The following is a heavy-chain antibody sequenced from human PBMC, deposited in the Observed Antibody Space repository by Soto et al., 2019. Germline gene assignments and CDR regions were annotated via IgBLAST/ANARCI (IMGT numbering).Heavy chain of an antibody. V-gene: IGHV1-8*01. CDR1: GYTFTSYD. CDR2: MNPNSGNT. J-gene: IGHJ6*02. D-gene: IGHD4-4*01. Sequence: ASVKVSCKASGYTFTSYDINWVRQATGQGLEWMGWMNPNSGNTGYAQKFRGRVTMTRNTSISTAYMELSSLRSEDTAVYYCARWDSNYPYYYYYYGMDVWGQGTTVTVSS. CDR3: ARWDSNYPYYYYYYGMDV.